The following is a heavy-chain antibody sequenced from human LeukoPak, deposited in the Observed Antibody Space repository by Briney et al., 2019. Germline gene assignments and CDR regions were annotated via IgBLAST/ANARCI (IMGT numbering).Heavy chain of an antibody. CDR2: IFYSGTT. CDR1: GGSINNYY. V-gene: IGHV4-59*01. D-gene: IGHD6-13*01. CDR3: ARDDAIAAAGTFDY. J-gene: IGHJ4*02. Sequence: PSETLSLTCTVSGGSINNYYWSCIRQPPGKGLEWIGYIFYSGTTNYNPSLKSRVTLSVDTSKNQFSLKLSSVTAADTAVYYCARDDAIAAAGTFDYWGQGTLVTVSS.